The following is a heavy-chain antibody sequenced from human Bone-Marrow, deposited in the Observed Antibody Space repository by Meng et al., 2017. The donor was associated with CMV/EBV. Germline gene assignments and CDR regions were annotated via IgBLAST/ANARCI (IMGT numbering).Heavy chain of an antibody. V-gene: IGHV1-18*01. CDR3: ARGATSSDYYYYGMDV. D-gene: IGHD5-12*01. CDR1: GGTFSSYA. Sequence: ASVKVSCKASGGTFSSYAISWVRQAPGQGLEWMGWISAYNGNTNYAQKLQGRVTMTTDTSTSTAYMELRSLRSDDTAVYYCARGATSSDYYYYGMDVWGQGTTVTVSS. J-gene: IGHJ6*02. CDR2: ISAYNGNT.